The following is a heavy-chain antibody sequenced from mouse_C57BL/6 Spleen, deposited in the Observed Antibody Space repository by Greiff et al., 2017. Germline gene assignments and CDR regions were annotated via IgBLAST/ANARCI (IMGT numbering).Heavy chain of an antibody. CDR1: GYTFTSYW. V-gene: IGHV1-61*01. J-gene: IGHJ2*01. CDR3: AREGVAGTEYYFDY. D-gene: IGHD4-1*01. Sequence: VQLQQPGAELVRPGSSVKLSCKASGYTFTSYWMDWVKQRPGQGLEWIGNIYPSDSETHYNQKFKDKATLTVDKSSSTAYMQLSSLTSEDSAVYYCAREGVAGTEYYFDYWGQGTTLTVSS. CDR2: IYPSDSET.